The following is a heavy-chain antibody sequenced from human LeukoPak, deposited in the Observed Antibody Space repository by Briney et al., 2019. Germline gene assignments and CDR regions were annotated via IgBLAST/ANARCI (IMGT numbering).Heavy chain of an antibody. V-gene: IGHV3-48*03. D-gene: IGHD6-13*01. CDR2: ISSSGSTI. J-gene: IGHJ4*02. Sequence: GGSLRLSCAASGFTFSSYEMNWVRQAPGKGLEWVSYISSSGSTIYYADSVKGRFTISRDNAKNSLFLQMNSLRAEDTAVYYCATSQGSWPDYFDYWGQGTLVTVSS. CDR3: ATSQGSWPDYFDY. CDR1: GFTFSSYE.